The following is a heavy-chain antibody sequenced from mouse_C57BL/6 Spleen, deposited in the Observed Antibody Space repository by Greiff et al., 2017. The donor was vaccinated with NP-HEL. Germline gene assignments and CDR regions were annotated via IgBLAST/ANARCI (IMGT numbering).Heavy chain of an antibody. Sequence: EVQRVESGEGLVKPGGSLKLSCAASGFTFSSYAMSWVRQTPEKRLEWVAYISSGGDYIYYADTVKGRFTISRDNARNTLYLQMSSLKSEDTAMYYCTREGFEVEEGYYFDYWGQGTTLTVSS. V-gene: IGHV5-9-1*02. CDR3: TREGFEVEEGYYFDY. J-gene: IGHJ2*01. CDR1: GFTFSSYA. CDR2: ISSGGDYI.